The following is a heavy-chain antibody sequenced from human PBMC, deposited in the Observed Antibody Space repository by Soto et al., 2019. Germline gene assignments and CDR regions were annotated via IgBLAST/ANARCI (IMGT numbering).Heavy chain of an antibody. CDR2: ISYDGSNK. V-gene: IGHV3-30*04. CDR3: AREVELGRRPGSFDY. CDR1: GFTFSSYA. J-gene: IGHJ4*02. D-gene: IGHD1-7*01. Sequence: GGSLRLSCAASGFTFSSYAMHWVRQAPGKGLEWVAVISYDGSNKYYADSVKGRFTISTDNSKNTLYLQMNSLRAEDTAVYYGAREVELGRRPGSFDYWGQGTLVTVSS.